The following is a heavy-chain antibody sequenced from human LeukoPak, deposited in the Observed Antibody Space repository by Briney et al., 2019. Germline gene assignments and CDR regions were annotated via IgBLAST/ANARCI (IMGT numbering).Heavy chain of an antibody. Sequence: GGSLRLSCAGSGFTFSSHWVNWVRPAPGKGLEWVASIKEDGSEKYYVDSVKGRFTISRDNAKNSLYLQMNSMRADDTAVYYCARRGITISGVLVYHYSGMDVWGQGTTVTVSS. CDR1: GFTFSSHW. CDR2: IKEDGSEK. CDR3: ARRGITISGVLVYHYSGMDV. J-gene: IGHJ6*02. D-gene: IGHD3-3*01. V-gene: IGHV3-7*01.